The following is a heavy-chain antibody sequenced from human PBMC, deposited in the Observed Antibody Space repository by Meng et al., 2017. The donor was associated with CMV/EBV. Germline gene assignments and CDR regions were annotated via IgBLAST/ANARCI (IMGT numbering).Heavy chain of an antibody. V-gene: IGHV4-39*07. CDR3: ARGNHDYGERKGRCWFDP. CDR2: IYYSGST. J-gene: IGHJ5*02. D-gene: IGHD4-17*01. CDR1: GGSISSSSYY. Sequence: SETLSLTCTVSGGSISSSSYYWGWIRQPPGKGLEWIGSIYYSGSTYYSPSLKSRVTISVDTSKNQFSLKLSSVTAADTAVYYCARGNHDYGERKGRCWFDPWGQGTLVTVSS.